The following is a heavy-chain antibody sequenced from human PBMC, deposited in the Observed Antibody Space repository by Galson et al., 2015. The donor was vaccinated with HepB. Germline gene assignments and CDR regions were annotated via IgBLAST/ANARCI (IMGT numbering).Heavy chain of an antibody. D-gene: IGHD5-24*01. CDR1: GFTFSGYW. Sequence: SLRLSCAASGFTFSGYWMTWVRQAPGKGLEWVANIKQDGSERYYVDSVKGRFTISRDNGKNSLFLHMNSLRAEDTAVYYCARDLGRDGHTFWGQGILVTVSS. V-gene: IGHV3-7*01. CDR3: ARDLGRDGHTF. J-gene: IGHJ4*02. CDR2: IKQDGSER.